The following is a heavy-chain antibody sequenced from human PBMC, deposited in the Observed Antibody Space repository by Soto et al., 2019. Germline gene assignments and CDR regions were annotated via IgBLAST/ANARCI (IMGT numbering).Heavy chain of an antibody. CDR3: ATPYCSGGSRYGS. Sequence: EVQLLESGGGLVQPGGSLRLSCAASGFTFSSYAMSWVRQAPGKGLEWVSAISGSGGSTYYADSVKGRFTISRDNSKNTLYLQMNSLRDEDTAVYYWATPYCSGGSRYGSWGQGTLVTVSS. J-gene: IGHJ5*02. CDR2: ISGSGGST. V-gene: IGHV3-23*01. CDR1: GFTFSSYA. D-gene: IGHD2-15*01.